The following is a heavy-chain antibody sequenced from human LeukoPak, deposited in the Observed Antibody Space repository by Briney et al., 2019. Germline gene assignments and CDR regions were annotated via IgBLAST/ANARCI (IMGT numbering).Heavy chain of an antibody. CDR1: GFTFREYS. J-gene: IGHJ5*02. CDR2: IRSNGGDT. CDR3: ANGGYTPWFDP. D-gene: IGHD5-12*01. Sequence: PGGSLRLSCAASGFTFREYSMSGGRQARGKGLEWVSNIRSNGGDTYYTDSVKGRFTISRDNSKNTLYLEMNSLRAGDTAVYYCANGGYTPWFDPRGQGTLVTVSS. V-gene: IGHV3-23*01.